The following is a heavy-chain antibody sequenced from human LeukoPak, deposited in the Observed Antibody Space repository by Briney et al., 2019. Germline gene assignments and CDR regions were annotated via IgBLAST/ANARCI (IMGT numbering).Heavy chain of an antibody. CDR3: ARAGGSTVSPSDY. J-gene: IGHJ4*02. CDR2: ISSSTSYI. D-gene: IGHD4-17*01. Sequence: GGSLRLSCAASGFTFSSYSMNWIRQAPGKGLEWVSSISSSTSYIYYADSVKGRFTISKDNAKNSLYLQMNSLRAEDTAVYYCARAGGSTVSPSDYWGQGTLVTVSS. CDR1: GFTFSSYS. V-gene: IGHV3-21*01.